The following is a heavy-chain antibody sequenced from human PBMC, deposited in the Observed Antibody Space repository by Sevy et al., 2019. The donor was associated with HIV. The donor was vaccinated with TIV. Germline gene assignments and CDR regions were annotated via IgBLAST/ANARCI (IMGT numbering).Heavy chain of an antibody. J-gene: IGHJ6*03. V-gene: IGHV3-49*03. CDR2: IRSKAYGGTT. CDR3: TRDLSRVATPYYYYYYMDV. CDR1: GFTFGDYA. Sequence: GGSLRLSCTASGFTFGDYAMSWFRQAPGKGLEWVGFIRSKAYGGTTEYAASVKRRFTISRDDSKSIAYLQMNSLKTEDTAVYYCTRDLSRVATPYYYYYYMDVWGKGTTVTVSS. D-gene: IGHD5-12*01.